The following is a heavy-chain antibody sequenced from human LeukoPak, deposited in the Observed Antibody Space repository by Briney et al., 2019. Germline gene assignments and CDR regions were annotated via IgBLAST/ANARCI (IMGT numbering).Heavy chain of an antibody. CDR1: GGSFSGYY. D-gene: IGHD1-14*01. J-gene: IGHJ5*02. CDR2: INHSGST. Sequence: PSETLSLTCAVYGGSFSGYYWSWIRQPPGKGLEWIGEINHSGSTNYNPSLKSRVTISVDTSKNQFSLKLSSVTAADTAVYYCARNSESSGEFDPWGQGTLVTVSS. CDR3: ARNSESSGEFDP. V-gene: IGHV4-34*01.